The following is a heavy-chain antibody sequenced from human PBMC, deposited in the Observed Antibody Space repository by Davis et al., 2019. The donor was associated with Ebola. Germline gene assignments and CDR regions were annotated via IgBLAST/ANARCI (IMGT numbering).Heavy chain of an antibody. J-gene: IGHJ5*02. CDR2: IWYDGSNK. CDR3: ARDSQPQWLVLLVGLDP. Sequence: PGGSLRLSCAASGFTFSSYGMHWVRQAPGKGLEWVAVIWYDGSNKYYADSVKGRFTISRDNSKNTLYLQMNSLRAEDTAVYYCARDSQPQWLVLLVGLDPWGQGTLVTVSS. D-gene: IGHD6-19*01. CDR1: GFTFSSYG. V-gene: IGHV3-33*01.